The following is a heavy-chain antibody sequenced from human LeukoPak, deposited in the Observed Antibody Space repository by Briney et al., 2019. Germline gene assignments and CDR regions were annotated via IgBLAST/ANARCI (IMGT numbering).Heavy chain of an antibody. Sequence: GGSLRLSCAASGFTFSSYAMHWVRQAPGKGQEWVAVISYDGSNKYYADSVKGRFTISRDNSKNTLYLQMNSLRAEDTAVYYCARDLRIWGQGTMVTVSS. CDR1: GFTFSSYA. CDR3: ARDLRI. J-gene: IGHJ3*02. CDR2: ISYDGSNK. V-gene: IGHV3-30-3*01.